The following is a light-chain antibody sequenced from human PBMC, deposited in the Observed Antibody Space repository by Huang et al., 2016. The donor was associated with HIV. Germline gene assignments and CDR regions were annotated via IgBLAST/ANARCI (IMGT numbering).Light chain of an antibody. CDR1: LGIRSD. Sequence: AIQMTQSPSSLSASVGNRVTITCRASLGIRSDLLWYQQKPGKAPKLLIYSASTLQSGVPSRFSGSGSGTHFTLTISSLQPEDFATYYCLQDYDYPRTFGQGTKLEIK. V-gene: IGKV1-6*01. CDR2: SAS. CDR3: LQDYDYPRT. J-gene: IGKJ2*01.